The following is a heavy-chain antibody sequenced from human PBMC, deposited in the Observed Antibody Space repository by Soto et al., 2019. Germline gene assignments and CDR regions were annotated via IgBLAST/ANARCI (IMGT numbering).Heavy chain of an antibody. CDR2: IHSDGKIT. D-gene: IGHD2-15*01. CDR1: GFTFGNYW. Sequence: EVQLVESGGGLVQPGGSLRLSCATSGFTFGNYWMYWVRQAPGKGLVWVSRIHSDGKITTYADSVKGRFTISRDIAKNTLYLQMNSLRAEDTVMYYCARGRGSFYVDFWGQGTLVTVSS. CDR3: ARGRGSFYVDF. J-gene: IGHJ4*02. V-gene: IGHV3-74*01.